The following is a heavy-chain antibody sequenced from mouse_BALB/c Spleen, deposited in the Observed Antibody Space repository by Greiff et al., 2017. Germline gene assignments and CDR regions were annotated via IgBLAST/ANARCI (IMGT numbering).Heavy chain of an antibody. CDR2: IDPANGNT. D-gene: IGHD3-1*01. CDR1: GFNIKDTY. Sequence: VQLKESGAELVKPGASVKLSCTASGFNIKDTYMHWVKQRPEQGLEWIGRIDPANGNTKYDPKFQGKATITADTSSNTAYLQLSSLTSEDTAVYYCARSGSPYAMDYWGQGTAVTVSS. J-gene: IGHJ4*01. V-gene: IGHV14-3*02. CDR3: ARSGSPYAMDY.